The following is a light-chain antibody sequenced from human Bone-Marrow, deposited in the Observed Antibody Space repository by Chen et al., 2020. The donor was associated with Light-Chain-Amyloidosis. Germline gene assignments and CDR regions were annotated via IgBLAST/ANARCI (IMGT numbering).Light chain of an antibody. CDR3: QSADSSGTYEGI. CDR2: RDT. J-gene: IGLJ2*01. Sequence: SYELTQPPSVSVSPGQTARITCSGDDLPAKYAYWYQQKPGQAPVLVIHRDTERPSGISERFSGSSSGTTATLTISGVQAGDEADYHCQSADSSGTYEGIFGGGTKLTVL. V-gene: IGLV3-25*03. CDR1: DLPAKY.